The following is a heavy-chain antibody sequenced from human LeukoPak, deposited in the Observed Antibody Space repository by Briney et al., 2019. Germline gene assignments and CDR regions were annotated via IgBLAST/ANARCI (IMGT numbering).Heavy chain of an antibody. V-gene: IGHV4-4*07. CDR3: ASYDFWSGFFDY. Sequence: SSETLSLTCTVSGGSISSYYWSWIRQPAGKGLEWIGRIYTSGSTNFNPSLKSRVTMSVDTSKNQFSLKLSSVTAADTAVYYCASYDFWSGFFDYWGQGTLVTVSS. J-gene: IGHJ4*02. CDR2: IYTSGST. CDR1: GGSISSYY. D-gene: IGHD3-3*01.